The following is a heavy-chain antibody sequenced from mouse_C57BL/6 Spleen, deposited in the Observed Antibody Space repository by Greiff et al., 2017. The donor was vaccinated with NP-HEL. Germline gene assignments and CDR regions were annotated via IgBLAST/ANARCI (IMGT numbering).Heavy chain of an antibody. CDR2: IDPETGGT. V-gene: IGHV1-15*01. J-gene: IGHJ2*01. CDR1: GYTFTDYE. Sequence: QVQLQQSGAELVRPGASVTLSCKASGYTFTDYEMHWVKQTPVHGLEWIGAIDPETGGTAYNQKFKGKAILTADKSSSTAYMELRSLTSEDSAVYYCTISYGSSHSYYFDYWGQGTTLTVSS. CDR3: TISYGSSHSYYFDY. D-gene: IGHD1-1*01.